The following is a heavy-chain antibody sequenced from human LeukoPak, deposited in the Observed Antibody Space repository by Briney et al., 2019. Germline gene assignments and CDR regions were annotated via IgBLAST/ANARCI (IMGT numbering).Heavy chain of an antibody. Sequence: GGSLRLSCAGSGFTFSSYGLRWVRQAPGKGLDWVSSISSRGTAIYYADSVKGRFTISRDNARNSLYLQMNSLSGEDTAVYYCAASGVVTGSPHGFDIWGQGTMVTVSS. V-gene: IGHV3-48*03. CDR1: GFTFSSYG. CDR3: AASGVVTGSPHGFDI. D-gene: IGHD2-21*02. J-gene: IGHJ3*02. CDR2: ISSRGTAI.